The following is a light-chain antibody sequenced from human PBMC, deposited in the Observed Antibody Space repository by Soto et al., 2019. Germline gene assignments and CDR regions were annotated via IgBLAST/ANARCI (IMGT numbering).Light chain of an antibody. CDR3: QQSYSTPRRT. CDR1: QSISSY. Sequence: DIQMTQSPSSLSASVGDRVTITCRASQSISSYLNWYQQKPGKAPKLLIYAASSLQSGVPSRFSGRGSGTDFTPTISSLQPEDVATYYCQQSYSTPRRTFGQGTKVEIK. J-gene: IGKJ1*01. CDR2: AAS. V-gene: IGKV1-39*01.